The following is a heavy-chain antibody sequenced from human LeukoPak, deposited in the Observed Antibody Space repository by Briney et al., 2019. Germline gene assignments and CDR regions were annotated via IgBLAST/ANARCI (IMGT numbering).Heavy chain of an antibody. D-gene: IGHD3-16*02. CDR2: IYYSGST. CDR1: GGSISSSSYY. J-gene: IGHJ4*02. CDR3: AREVRGDYVWGSYRYTPHFDY. Sequence: SETLSLTCTVSGGSISSSSYYWGWVRQPPGKGLEWLGSIYYSGSTYYNPSLKSRVTISENTYKNQFSLKLRSVTAADTAVYYCAREVRGDYVWGSYRYTPHFDYWGQGTLVTVSS. V-gene: IGHV4-39*07.